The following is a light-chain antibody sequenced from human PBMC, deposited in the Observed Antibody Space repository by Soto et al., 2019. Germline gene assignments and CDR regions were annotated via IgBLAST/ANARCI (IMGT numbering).Light chain of an antibody. CDR2: DAA. Sequence: DVQMTQSPSTLSASVGDRVTITCRASQNIDTWLAWYQQKPGKAPRLLIYDAADLESGVPSRFSGSGSGTEFSLTINGLQTDDIATYYCQQGYSTPWTFGQGTKVEIK. CDR1: QNIDTW. V-gene: IGKV1-5*01. CDR3: QQGYSTPWT. J-gene: IGKJ1*01.